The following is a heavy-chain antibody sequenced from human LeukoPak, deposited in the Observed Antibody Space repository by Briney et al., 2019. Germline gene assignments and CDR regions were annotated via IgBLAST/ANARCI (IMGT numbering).Heavy chain of an antibody. CDR1: GFTFDAYA. D-gene: IGHD6-6*01. CDR3: AKDMRAARTFFDY. J-gene: IGHJ4*02. Sequence: GGSLRLSCAASGFTFDAYAMHWVRQAPGKGLEWVSGISWNSGTIGYADSVKGRFTISRDNAKNSLYLQMNSLRDEDTALYYCAKDMRAARTFFDYWGQGTLVTVSS. V-gene: IGHV3-9*01. CDR2: ISWNSGTI.